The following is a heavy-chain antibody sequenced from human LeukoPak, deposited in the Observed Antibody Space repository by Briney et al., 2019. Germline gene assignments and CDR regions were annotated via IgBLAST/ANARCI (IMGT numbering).Heavy chain of an antibody. J-gene: IGHJ4*02. CDR2: IYHSGST. D-gene: IGHD2/OR15-2a*01. Sequence: SQTLSLTCTVSGGPISTGGYYWNLIRQHPGKGLEWIGFIYHSGSTSYNPSLKSRLSISVDTSKNQFSLKLNSVTAADTAVYYCARGRFYGFSGDSWGQGTLVTVSS. V-gene: IGHV4-31*03. CDR1: GGPISTGGYY. CDR3: ARGRFYGFSGDS.